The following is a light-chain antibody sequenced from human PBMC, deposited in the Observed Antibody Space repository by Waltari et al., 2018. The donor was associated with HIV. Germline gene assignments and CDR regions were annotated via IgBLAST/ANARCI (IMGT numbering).Light chain of an antibody. CDR2: SNN. CDR3: AAWADSLNGPV. Sequence: SVLTQPPSASGTPGPRVTIPCSGSTSNIGTYILNWYQQVPGTAQKRQIISNNLQSSGLPDGYSGSKSGSSASLAISGLQSKDGADDYGAAWADSLNGPVFGGGTKLTVL. CDR1: TSNIGTYI. J-gene: IGLJ3*02. V-gene: IGLV1-44*01.